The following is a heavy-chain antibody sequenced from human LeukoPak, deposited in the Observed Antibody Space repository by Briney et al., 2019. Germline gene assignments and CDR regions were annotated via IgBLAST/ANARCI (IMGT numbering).Heavy chain of an antibody. Sequence: GGSLRLSCAAYGFTFSSYAMTWVRQAPGKGLEWVSAISGSGGSTYYADCVKGRFTISRDNSKKKLYLQMNSLRAEDTAVYYCEKDLYSCGSAYYFDYWGQGTLVTVSS. CDR1: GFTFSSYA. J-gene: IGHJ4*02. D-gene: IGHD6-19*01. CDR2: ISGSGGST. V-gene: IGHV3-23*01. CDR3: EKDLYSCGSAYYFDY.